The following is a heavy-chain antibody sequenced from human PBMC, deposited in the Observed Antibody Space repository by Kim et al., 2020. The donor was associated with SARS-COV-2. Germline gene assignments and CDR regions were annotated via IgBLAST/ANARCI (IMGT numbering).Heavy chain of an antibody. CDR1: GFTFSSYD. D-gene: IGHD3-16*01. CDR2: ICGSGGST. V-gene: IGHV3-23*01. J-gene: IGHJ6*02. Sequence: GGSLRLSCAASGFTFSSYDMSWVRQAPGKGLEWVSAICGSGGSTYYADSVKGRFTISRDNSKNTLYLQMNSLRAEDTAVYYCAKGRWGGMDVWGQGTTVTVSS. CDR3: AKGRWGGMDV.